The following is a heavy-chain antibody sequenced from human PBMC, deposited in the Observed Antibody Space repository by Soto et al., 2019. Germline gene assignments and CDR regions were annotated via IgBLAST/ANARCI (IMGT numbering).Heavy chain of an antibody. CDR2: ISAYNGNT. CDR1: GYTFTSYG. Sequence: ASVKVSCKASGYTFTSYGISWVRQAPGQGLEWMGWISAYNGNTNYAQKLQGRVTMTTDTSTSTAYMELRSLRSDDTAVYYCARDRSITIFGVVSHNWFDPWGQGTLVTVSS. D-gene: IGHD3-3*01. V-gene: IGHV1-18*04. J-gene: IGHJ5*02. CDR3: ARDRSITIFGVVSHNWFDP.